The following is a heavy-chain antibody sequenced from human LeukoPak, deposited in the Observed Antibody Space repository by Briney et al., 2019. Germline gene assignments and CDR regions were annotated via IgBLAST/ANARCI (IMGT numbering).Heavy chain of an antibody. D-gene: IGHD4-11*01. CDR3: ARDDHSNYRFDF. CDR2: IYSSGST. V-gene: IGHV4-59*01. J-gene: IGHJ4*02. CDR1: CGSISSYY. Sequence: SETLSLTCTVSCGSISSYYWSWIRQPPGKGLEWIGYIYSSGSTNYNPSLKSRVTISVDTSKNQFSLRVSSVTAADTAVYYCARDDHSNYRFDFWGQGTLVTVSS.